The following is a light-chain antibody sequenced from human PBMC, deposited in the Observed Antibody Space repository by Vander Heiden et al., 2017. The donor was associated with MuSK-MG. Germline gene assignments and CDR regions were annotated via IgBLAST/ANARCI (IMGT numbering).Light chain of an antibody. Sequence: SYVLTQPPSVSVAPGDTAKIACGGDDIGSKSVSWYRQKPGQAPVMVVSDNSDRASGVSERISGSNAGNSATLTLIGVEAGDEADYYCQVWDSNTEHEVFGSGTTVSVL. J-gene: IGLJ1*01. CDR1: DIGSKS. CDR3: QVWDSNTEHEV. CDR2: DNS. V-gene: IGLV3-21*02.